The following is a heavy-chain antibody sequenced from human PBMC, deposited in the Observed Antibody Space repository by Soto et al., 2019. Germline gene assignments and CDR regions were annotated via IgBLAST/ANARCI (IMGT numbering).Heavy chain of an antibody. Sequence: SETLSLTCTVSGGSISSGDYYWSWIRQPPGKGLEWIGYIYYSGSTYYNPSLKSRVTISVDTFKNQFSLKLSSVTAADTAVYYCAREQDVENWFDPWGQGTLVTVSS. CDR2: IYYSGST. CDR1: GGSISSGDYY. J-gene: IGHJ5*02. CDR3: AREQDVENWFDP. D-gene: IGHD2-15*01. V-gene: IGHV4-30-4*01.